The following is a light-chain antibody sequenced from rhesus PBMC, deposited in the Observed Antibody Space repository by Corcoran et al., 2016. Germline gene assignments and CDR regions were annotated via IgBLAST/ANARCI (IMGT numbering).Light chain of an antibody. V-gene: IGKV1-74*01. CDR2: KDS. CDR3: QHGYGTPLT. CDR1: ENVNNT. J-gene: IGKJ4*01. Sequence: DIQMTQSPSSLSASVGDRVTITCRARENVNNTLNWYQQKPGKAPKLLIYKDSTLQSGVPARFSGSGSGTDYTFTISSLQPEDVATYYCQHGYGTPLTFGGGTKVELK.